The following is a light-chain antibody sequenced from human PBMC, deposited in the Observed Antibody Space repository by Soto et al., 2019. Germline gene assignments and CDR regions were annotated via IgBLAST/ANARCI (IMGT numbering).Light chain of an antibody. CDR1: QNFSSN. V-gene: IGKV3-15*01. CDR2: GAS. J-gene: IGKJ4*01. CDR3: QQRSNWPPLLT. Sequence: EIVMTQSRTTLAVYPGERATLSYRDGQNFSSNLAWYQQKPGQAPRLLXYGASTRATGIPARFSGSGSGTDFTLTISSLEPEDFAVYYCQQRSNWPPLLTFGGGAKVDIK.